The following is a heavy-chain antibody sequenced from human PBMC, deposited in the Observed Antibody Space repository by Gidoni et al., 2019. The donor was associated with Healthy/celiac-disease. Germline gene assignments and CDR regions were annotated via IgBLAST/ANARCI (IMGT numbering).Heavy chain of an antibody. CDR1: GGSISSSSYY. V-gene: IGHV4-39*01. CDR3: ARLYVDTAMVDY. Sequence: QLQLQESGPGLVKPSETLSLTCTVSGGSISSSSYYWGWIRQPPGKGLEWIGSIYYSGSTYYNPSLKSRVTISVDTSKNQFSLKLSSVTAADTAVYYCARLYVDTAMVDYWGQGTLVTVSS. D-gene: IGHD5-18*01. CDR2: IYYSGST. J-gene: IGHJ4*02.